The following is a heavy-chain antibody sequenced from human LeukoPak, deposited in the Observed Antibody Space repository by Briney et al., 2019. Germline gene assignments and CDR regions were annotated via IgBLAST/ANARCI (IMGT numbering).Heavy chain of an antibody. J-gene: IGHJ4*02. D-gene: IGHD3-3*01. CDR3: ARDSGEYYDFWSGYLSLHWYFDY. CDR2: IKQDGSEK. CDR1: GFTFSSYW. Sequence: QPGGSLRLSCAASGFTFSSYWMSWVRQAPGKGLEWVANIKQDGSEKYYVDSVKGRFTISRDNAKNSLCLQMNSLRAEDTAVYYCARDSGEYYDFWSGYLSLHWYFDYWGQGTLVTVSS. V-gene: IGHV3-7*01.